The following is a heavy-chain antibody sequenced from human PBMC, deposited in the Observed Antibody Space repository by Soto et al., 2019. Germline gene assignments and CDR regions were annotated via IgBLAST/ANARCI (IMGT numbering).Heavy chain of an antibody. J-gene: IGHJ3*02. CDR3: SRSIDAFDI. V-gene: IGHV4-34*01. Sequence: QVQLQQWGAGLLKPSETLSLTCAVYGGSFSGYYWSWIRQPPGKGLEWIGEINHSGSTNYNPSLTSRVTISVDTCKSQFSLKLSSVTAADTAVDYCSRSIDAFDIWGQGTMVTVSS. CDR1: GGSFSGYY. CDR2: INHSGST. D-gene: IGHD6-6*01.